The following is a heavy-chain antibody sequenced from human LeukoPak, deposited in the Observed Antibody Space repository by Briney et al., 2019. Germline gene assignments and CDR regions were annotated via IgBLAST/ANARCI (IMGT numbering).Heavy chain of an antibody. CDR1: GGSISSYH. J-gene: IGHJ4*02. CDR2: IPYIGNT. CDR3: ARWFSLRSSSSGSYSPNYFDS. Sequence: SPTLSPTCTVAGGSISSYHWSWIRQPPGKRLEWIGYIPYIGNTNYNPSLKSRVTISVDTSKNQFSLKVSSVTAADTAVYYCARWFSLRSSSSGSYSPNYFDSWGQGTLVTVSS. D-gene: IGHD6-19*01. V-gene: IGHV4-59*01.